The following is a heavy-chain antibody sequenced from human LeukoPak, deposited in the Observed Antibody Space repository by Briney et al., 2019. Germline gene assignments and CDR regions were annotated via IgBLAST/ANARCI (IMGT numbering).Heavy chain of an antibody. CDR3: ARSVNAGCLDY. V-gene: IGHV6-1*01. CDR2: TYYRSKWYN. Sequence: SQTLSLTCAISGDSVSSNSAAWNRIRQSPSRGLEWLGKTYYRSKWYNDYAVSMKSRITINPDTSKNHLSLQLNSVTPEDTAVYYCARSVNAGCLDYWGQGALVTVSS. D-gene: IGHD4-23*01. J-gene: IGHJ4*02. CDR1: GDSVSSNSAA.